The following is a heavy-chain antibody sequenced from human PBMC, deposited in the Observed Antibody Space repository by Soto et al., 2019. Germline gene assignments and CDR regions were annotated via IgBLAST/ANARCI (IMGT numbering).Heavy chain of an antibody. V-gene: IGHV3-21*01. CDR3: ARGGQWLVGVFGY. CDR2: ISSSSSYI. Sequence: EVQLVESGGGLVKPGGSLRLSCAASGFTFSSYSMNWVRQAPGKGLEWVSSISSSSSYIYYADSVKGRFTISRDNAKNSLYLQMNSLRAEDTAVYYCARGGQWLVGVFGYWGQGTLVTVSS. J-gene: IGHJ4*02. D-gene: IGHD6-19*01. CDR1: GFTFSSYS.